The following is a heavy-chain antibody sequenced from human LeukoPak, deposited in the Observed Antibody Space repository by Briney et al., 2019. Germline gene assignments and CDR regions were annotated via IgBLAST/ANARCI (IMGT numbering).Heavy chain of an antibody. CDR3: AKYNSGWYDDC. D-gene: IGHD6-19*01. CDR1: GFTFSDYA. V-gene: IGHV3-23*01. J-gene: IGHJ4*02. CDR2: ITGSGGST. Sequence: GGSLRLSCAAFGFTFSDYAMTWVRRAPGKGLEWVSAITGSGGSTFYADSVRGRFTISRDNSQNTLYLQMNSLRAEDTAVYYCAKYNSGWYDDCWGQGTLVSVSS.